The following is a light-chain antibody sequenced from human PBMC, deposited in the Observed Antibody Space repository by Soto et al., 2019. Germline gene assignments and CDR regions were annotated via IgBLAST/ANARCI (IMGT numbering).Light chain of an antibody. CDR2: EVS. V-gene: IGLV2-14*01. CDR3: SSYTSTNTVI. CDR1: SSDIGGYNY. J-gene: IGLJ2*01. Sequence: QSALTQPASVCGSPGQSITISCTGTSSDIGGYNYVSWYQQHPDKAPKVMIYEVSNRPSGVSNRFSGSKSGNTASLTISGLQAEDEADYYCSSYTSTNTVIFGGGTKLTVL.